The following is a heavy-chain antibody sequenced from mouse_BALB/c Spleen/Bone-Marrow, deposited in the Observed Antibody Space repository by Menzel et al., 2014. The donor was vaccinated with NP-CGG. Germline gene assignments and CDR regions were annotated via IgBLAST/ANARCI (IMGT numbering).Heavy chain of an antibody. Sequence: ESGPGLVKPSQSLSLTCSVTGYSITSGYYWNWIRQFPGSKLEWMGYISYDGNNNYNPSLKNRISITRDTSKNHFFLKLNSVTTEDAATYYCAREDYGNYDYFDYWGQGTTLTVSS. CDR2: ISYDGNN. CDR1: GYSITSGYY. CDR3: AREDYGNYDYFDY. J-gene: IGHJ2*01. V-gene: IGHV3-6*02. D-gene: IGHD2-1*01.